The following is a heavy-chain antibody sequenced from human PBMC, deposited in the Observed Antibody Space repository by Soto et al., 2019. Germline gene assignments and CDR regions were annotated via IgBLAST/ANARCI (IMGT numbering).Heavy chain of an antibody. CDR2: TYYRSKWYN. CDR3: ARDFFEIAVAGPETIYYYYGMDV. Sequence: PSQTLSLTCAISGDSVSSNSAAWNWIRQSPSRGLEWLGRTYYRSKWYNDYAVSVKSRITINPDTSKNQFSLQLNSVTPEDTAVYYCARDFFEIAVAGPETIYYYYGMDVWGQGTTVTVSS. CDR1: GDSVSSNSAA. D-gene: IGHD6-19*01. V-gene: IGHV6-1*01. J-gene: IGHJ6*02.